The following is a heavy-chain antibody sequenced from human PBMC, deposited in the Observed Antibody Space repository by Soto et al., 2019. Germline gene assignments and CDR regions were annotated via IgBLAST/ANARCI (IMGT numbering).Heavy chain of an antibody. CDR1: GGSISSYY. V-gene: IGHV4-39*01. Sequence: SETLSLTCTVSGGSISSYYWGWIRQPPGKGLEWIGSIYYSGSTYYNPSLKSRVTISVDTSKNQFSLKLSSVTAADTAVYYCARQRAMVRGSRGLHYFDYWGQGTLVTVSS. J-gene: IGHJ4*02. D-gene: IGHD3-10*01. CDR2: IYYSGST. CDR3: ARQRAMVRGSRGLHYFDY.